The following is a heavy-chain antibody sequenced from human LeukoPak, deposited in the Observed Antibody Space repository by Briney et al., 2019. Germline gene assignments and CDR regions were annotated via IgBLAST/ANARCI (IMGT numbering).Heavy chain of an antibody. D-gene: IGHD3-10*01. CDR2: ISSSSSTT. CDR3: ARFIRHYYGSGSYPTKYFDY. J-gene: IGHJ4*02. V-gene: IGHV3-48*01. CDR1: GFTFSSYS. Sequence: PGGSLRLSCAASGFTFSSYSMNWVRQAPGKGLEWVSYISSSSSTTYYADSVKGRFTISRDNAKNSLYLQMNSLRAEDTAVYYCARFIRHYYGSGSYPTKYFDYWGQGTLVTVSS.